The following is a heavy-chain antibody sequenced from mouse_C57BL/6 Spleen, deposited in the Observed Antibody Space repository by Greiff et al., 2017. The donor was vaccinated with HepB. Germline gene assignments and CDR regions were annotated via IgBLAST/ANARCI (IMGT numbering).Heavy chain of an antibody. Sequence: VQLQQSGPELVKPGASVKISCKASGYAFSSSWMNWVKQRPGKGLEWIGRIYPGDGDTNYNGKFKGKATLTADISSSTAYMQLSSLTSEDSAVYFCARDDGYAYWGQGTRVTVSA. J-gene: IGHJ3*01. V-gene: IGHV1-82*01. CDR2: IYPGDGDT. CDR3: ARDDGYAY. D-gene: IGHD2-3*01. CDR1: GYAFSSSW.